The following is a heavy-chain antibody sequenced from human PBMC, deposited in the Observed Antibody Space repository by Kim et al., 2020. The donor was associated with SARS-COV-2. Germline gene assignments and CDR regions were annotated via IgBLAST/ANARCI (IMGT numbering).Heavy chain of an antibody. J-gene: IGHJ4*02. V-gene: IGHV5-10-1*01. CDR3: ARHGSSVVSY. Sequence: GESLKISCKGSGYSFTSYWISWVRQMPGKGLEWMGRIDPSDSYTNYSPSFQGHVTISADKSIRTAYLQWSSLKASDTAMYYCARHGSSVVSYWGQGTLVTVSS. CDR1: GYSFTSYW. CDR2: IDPSDSYT. D-gene: IGHD3-22*01.